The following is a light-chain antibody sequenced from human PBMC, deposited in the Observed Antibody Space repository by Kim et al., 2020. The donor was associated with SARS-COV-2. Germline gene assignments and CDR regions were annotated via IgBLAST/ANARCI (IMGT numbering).Light chain of an antibody. CDR2: EVT. V-gene: IGLV2-18*02. CDR3: SSYRGSTVFV. J-gene: IGLJ1*01. Sequence: QSALTQPPSVSGSPGKSVTISCTGTSTDVGGYNRVSWFQQSPGTAPKLIIFEVTNRPSGVPDRFSGSKSDNTASLTISGLQAEDEADYYCSSYRGSTVFVFGTGTKVTVL. CDR1: STDVGGYNR.